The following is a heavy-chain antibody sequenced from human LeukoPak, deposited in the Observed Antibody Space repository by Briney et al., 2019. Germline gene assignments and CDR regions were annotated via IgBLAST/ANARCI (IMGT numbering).Heavy chain of an antibody. V-gene: IGHV4-59*12. D-gene: IGHD1-26*01. CDR2: MSFSGST. CDR3: ARSLYYRDAFDI. CDR1: RSSISSYY. J-gene: IGHJ3*02. Sequence: PSETLSLTCTVSRSSISSYYWSWIRQPPGKGLEWIGYMSFSGSTNYNPSLKSRVTMSVDTSKNQFSLKLSSVTAADTAVYHCARSLYYRDAFDIWGQGTMVTVSS.